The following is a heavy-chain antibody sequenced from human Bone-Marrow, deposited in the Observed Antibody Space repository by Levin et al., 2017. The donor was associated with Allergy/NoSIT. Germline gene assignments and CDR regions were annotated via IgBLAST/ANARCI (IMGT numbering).Heavy chain of an antibody. CDR1: GFTFSTPA. J-gene: IGHJ3*02. Sequence: GESLKISCAASGFTFSTPAMSWLRQAPGMGLEWVSSITSSADSTHFADSVRGRFIISRDNSKNTVYLQMNSLRAEDTAMYYCAKDVVGYSYGQNAFDIWGQGTLVTVSS. V-gene: IGHV3-23*01. D-gene: IGHD5-18*01. CDR3: AKDVVGYSYGQNAFDI. CDR2: ITSSADST.